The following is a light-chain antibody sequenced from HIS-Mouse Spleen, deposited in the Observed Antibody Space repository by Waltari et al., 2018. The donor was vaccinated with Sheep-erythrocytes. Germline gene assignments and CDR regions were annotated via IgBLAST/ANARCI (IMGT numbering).Light chain of an antibody. J-gene: IGLJ2*01. V-gene: IGLV2-23*01. Sequence: QSALTQPASVSGSPGQSITISCTGTSSDVGSYNLVSWYQQHPGKAPKLMIYEGSKRPSGVPNHFSGSKSGNTASLTISGLQAEDEADYYCCSYAGSSTLVFGGGTKLTVL. CDR3: CSYAGSSTLV. CDR1: SSDVGSYNL. CDR2: EGS.